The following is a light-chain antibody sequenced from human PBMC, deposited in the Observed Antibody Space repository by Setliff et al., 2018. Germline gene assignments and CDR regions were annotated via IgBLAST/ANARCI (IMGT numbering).Light chain of an antibody. CDR1: TSDVGTYDF. Sequence: QSALTQPRSVSGSPGQLVTISCTGTTSDVGTYDFVSWYQEHPGKAPKLIIYDVTKRPSGVPDRFSGSKSGDTASLTISGLQAEDEADYYCCSYAPTYISVFGTGTKVTVL. CDR3: CSYAPTYISV. V-gene: IGLV2-11*01. CDR2: DVT. J-gene: IGLJ1*01.